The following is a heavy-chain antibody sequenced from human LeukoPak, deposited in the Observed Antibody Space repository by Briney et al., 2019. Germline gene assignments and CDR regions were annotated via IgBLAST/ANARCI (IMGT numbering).Heavy chain of an antibody. CDR2: INPNSGGT. CDR1: GYTFTGYY. V-gene: IGHV1-2*02. J-gene: IGHJ4*02. CDR3: ARGCRLVLASGWYEYYFDY. Sequence: ASVKVSCKASGYTFTGYYMHWVRQAPGQGLEWMGWINPNSGGTNYAQKFQGRVTMTRDTSISTAYMELSRLRSDDTAVYYCARGCRLVLASGWYEYYFDYWGQGTLVTVSS. D-gene: IGHD6-19*01.